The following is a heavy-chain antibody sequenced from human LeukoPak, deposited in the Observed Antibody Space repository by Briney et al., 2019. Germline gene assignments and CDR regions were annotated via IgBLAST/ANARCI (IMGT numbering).Heavy chain of an antibody. CDR2: IVVGSGNT. Sequence: SVKVSCKASGFTFTSSTMQWVRQARGQRLGWIGWIVVGSGNTNYAQKFQERVTITRDMSTSTAYMELSSLRSEDTAVYYCAAVAGWYEGAFDIWGQGTMVTVSS. CDR3: AAVAGWYEGAFDI. D-gene: IGHD2-15*01. V-gene: IGHV1-58*02. CDR1: GFTFTSST. J-gene: IGHJ3*02.